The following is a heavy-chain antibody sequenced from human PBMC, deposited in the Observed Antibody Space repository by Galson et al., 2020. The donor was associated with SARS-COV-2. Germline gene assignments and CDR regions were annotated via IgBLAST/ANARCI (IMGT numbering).Heavy chain of an antibody. CDR1: GFTISSYG. CDR3: AKDYRHYDIVTGTGDAFDV. CDR2: ISYDGSNK. J-gene: IGHJ3*01. V-gene: IGHV3-30*18. D-gene: IGHD3-9*01. Sequence: TGGSLRLSCAASGFTISSYGMHWVRQAPGKGLEWVAVISYDGSNKYYADSVKGRFTIYRDNSKNTLYLQMNSLRAEDTAVYYCAKDYRHYDIVTGTGDAFDVWGQGTMVSVSS.